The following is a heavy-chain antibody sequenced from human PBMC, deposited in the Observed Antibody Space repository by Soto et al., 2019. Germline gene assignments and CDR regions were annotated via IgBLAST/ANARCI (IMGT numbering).Heavy chain of an antibody. CDR1: GYTFTSYD. CDR2: MNPNSGNT. Sequence: QVQLVQSGAEVKKPGASVKVSCKASGYTFTSYDINWVRQATGQGLERMGWMNPNSGNTGYAQKFQGRVTMTRNTSISTAYMELSSLRSEDTAVYYCARGGDILTGYFTNFDYWGQGTLVTVSS. D-gene: IGHD3-9*01. V-gene: IGHV1-8*01. J-gene: IGHJ4*02. CDR3: ARGGDILTGYFTNFDY.